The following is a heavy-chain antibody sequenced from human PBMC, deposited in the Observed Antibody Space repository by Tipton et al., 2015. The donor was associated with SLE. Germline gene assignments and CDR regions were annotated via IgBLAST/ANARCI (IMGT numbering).Heavy chain of an antibody. J-gene: IGHJ5*02. CDR3: ARGWWFDP. V-gene: IGHV4-59*01. Sequence: TLSLTCTVPGGSISSYCWSWIRQPPGKGLEWIGYIYYSGSTNYNPSLKSRVTISVDTSKNQFSLKLSSVAAADTAVYYCARGWWFDPWGQGTLVTVSS. D-gene: IGHD6-19*01. CDR1: GGSISSYC. CDR2: IYYSGST.